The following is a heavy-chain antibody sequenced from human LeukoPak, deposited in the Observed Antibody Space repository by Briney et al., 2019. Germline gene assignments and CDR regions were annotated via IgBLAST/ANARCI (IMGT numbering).Heavy chain of an antibody. CDR3: AKDYAYYYGSGIGGFDY. D-gene: IGHD3-10*01. Sequence: GGSLRLSCAASGFTFSSYATSWVRQAPGKGLEWVSAISGSGATTYYADSVKGRFTISRDKSNNTLYLQMNSLRAEDTAVYYCAKDYAYYYGSGIGGFDYWGQGTLVTVSS. CDR2: ISGSGATT. J-gene: IGHJ4*02. V-gene: IGHV3-23*01. CDR1: GFTFSSYA.